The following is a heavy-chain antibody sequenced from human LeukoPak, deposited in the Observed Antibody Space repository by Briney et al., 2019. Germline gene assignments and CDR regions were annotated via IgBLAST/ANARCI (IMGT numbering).Heavy chain of an antibody. V-gene: IGHV4-4*02. CDR3: ARLSIAVAGDWVN. J-gene: IGHJ4*02. CDR2: VYHSGST. D-gene: IGHD6-19*01. CDR1: GGSISSSNW. Sequence: PSETLSLTCAVSGGSISSSNWWSWVRQPPGKGLGWIGEVYHSGSTNYNPSLKSRVTISVDKSKNQFPLKLSSVTAADTAVYYCARLSIAVAGDWVNWGQGTLVTVSS.